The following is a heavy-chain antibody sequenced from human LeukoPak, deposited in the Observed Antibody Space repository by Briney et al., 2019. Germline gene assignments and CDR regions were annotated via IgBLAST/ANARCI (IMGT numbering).Heavy chain of an antibody. CDR3: ARSYSSFDY. J-gene: IGHJ4*02. CDR2: IYYSGST. Sequence: SETLSLTCTVSGDSISSYYWSWIRQPPGKGLEWIGYIYYSGSTIYNPSLKSRVTMSLDTSKNQFSLKLRSVTAADTAVYYCARSYSSFDYWGQGTLVTVSS. CDR1: GDSISSYY. D-gene: IGHD6-13*01. V-gene: IGHV4-59*01.